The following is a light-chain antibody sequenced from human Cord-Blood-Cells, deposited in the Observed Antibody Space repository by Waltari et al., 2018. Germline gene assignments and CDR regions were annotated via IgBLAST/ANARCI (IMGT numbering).Light chain of an antibody. CDR3: SSYTSSSLYV. CDR2: DVS. CDR1: SSDVGGYNY. J-gene: IGLJ1*01. V-gene: IGLV2-14*01. Sequence: QSALTPPASVSGSPGQSITIPCTGTSSDVGGYNYVPWYQQHPGKAPKLMIYDVSNRPSGVSNRFSGSKSGNTASLTISGLQAEDEADYYCSSYTSSSLYVFGTGTKVTVL.